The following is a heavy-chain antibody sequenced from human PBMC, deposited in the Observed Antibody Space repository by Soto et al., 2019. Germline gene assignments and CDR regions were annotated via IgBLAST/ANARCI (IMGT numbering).Heavy chain of an antibody. CDR1: GYSFTSYW. D-gene: IGHD2-2*01. CDR3: ARYLDCSSTSCQKSILYYFDY. CDR2: IYPGDSDT. J-gene: IGHJ4*02. Sequence: PGESLKISCKGSGYSFTSYWIGWVRQMPGKGLDWMGIIYPGDSDTRYSPSFQGQVTISADKSISTAYLQWSSLKASDTAMYYCARYLDCSSTSCQKSILYYFDYWGQGTLVTVSS. V-gene: IGHV5-51*01.